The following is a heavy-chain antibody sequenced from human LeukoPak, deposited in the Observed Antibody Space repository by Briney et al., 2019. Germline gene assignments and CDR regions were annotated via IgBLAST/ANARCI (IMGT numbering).Heavy chain of an antibody. CDR2: ISPSSSAI. J-gene: IGHJ4*02. CDR3: ARVGYYASGPFSYFDY. Sequence: GGSLRLSCAASGFMFSSYSMNWVRQAPGKGLEWVSYISPSSSAIYYADSVKGRFTISRDNSKNTLYLQMNSLSVEDTAVYYCARVGYYASGPFSYFDYWGQGTLVTVSS. D-gene: IGHD3-10*01. V-gene: IGHV3-48*01. CDR1: GFMFSSYS.